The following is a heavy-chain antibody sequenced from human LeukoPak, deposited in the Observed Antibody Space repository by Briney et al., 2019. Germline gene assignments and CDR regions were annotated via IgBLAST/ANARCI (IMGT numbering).Heavy chain of an antibody. V-gene: IGHV1-18*01. Sequence: GASVKVSCKASGYTFSSYGISWVRQAPGQGLEWMGWISGYNGITSYAQKLEGRVTMTTDTSTTTAYMELRSLRSGDTAVYYCARGDYSESYYFFDYWGQGTLVTVSS. CDR2: ISGYNGIT. J-gene: IGHJ4*02. CDR3: ARGDYSESYYFFDY. CDR1: GYTFSSYG. D-gene: IGHD1-26*01.